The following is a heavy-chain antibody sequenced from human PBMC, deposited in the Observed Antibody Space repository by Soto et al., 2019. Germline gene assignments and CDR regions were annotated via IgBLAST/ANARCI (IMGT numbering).Heavy chain of an antibody. J-gene: IGHJ5*02. CDR3: ARVPLGWSGDSGDWFDP. V-gene: IGHV3-74*01. CDR2: INGDGSST. CDR1: GFTFSIYW. D-gene: IGHD3-3*01. Sequence: EVQLVESGGGLVQPGGSLRLSCGASGFTFSIYWMHWVRHAPGKGLVWVSRINGDGSSTSYADSVKGRFTILRDNAKNTLYLQMNSLRAEDTAVYYCARVPLGWSGDSGDWFDPWGQGTLVTVSS.